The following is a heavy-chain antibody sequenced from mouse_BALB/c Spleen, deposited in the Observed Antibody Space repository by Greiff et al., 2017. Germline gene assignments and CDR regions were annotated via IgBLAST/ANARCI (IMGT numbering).Heavy chain of an antibody. CDR1: GFSLTSYG. D-gene: IGHD1-1*01. CDR3: ARKDYYGSSESFAY. Sequence: VQLQESGPGLVQPSQSLSITCTVSGFSLTSYGVHWVRQSPGKGLEWLGVIWSGGSTDYNAAFISRLSISKDNSKSQVFFKMNSLQANDTAIYYCARKDYYGSSESFAYWGQGTLVTVSA. J-gene: IGHJ3*01. V-gene: IGHV2-2*02. CDR2: IWSGGST.